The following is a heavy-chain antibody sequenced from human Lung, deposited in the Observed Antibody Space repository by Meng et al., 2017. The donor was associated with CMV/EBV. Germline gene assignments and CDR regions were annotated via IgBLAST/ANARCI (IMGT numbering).Heavy chain of an antibody. Sequence: SXTLSLXCAVYGGSLSGSYWGWIRQTPEKGLEWIGEINHSGSTTYNPSLKSRVTISIDTSKNQFSLKLSSVTAADTAVYYCARAVNDDFWSEYYRSDRIDYWGQGTXVTVSS. J-gene: IGHJ4*02. CDR1: GGSLSGSY. CDR2: INHSGST. D-gene: IGHD3-3*01. CDR3: ARAVNDDFWSEYYRSDRIDY. V-gene: IGHV4-34*01.